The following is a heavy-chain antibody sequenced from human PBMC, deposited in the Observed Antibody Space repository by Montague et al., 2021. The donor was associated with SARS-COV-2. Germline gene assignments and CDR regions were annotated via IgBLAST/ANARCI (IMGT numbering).Heavy chain of an antibody. D-gene: IGHD2-2*01. CDR1: GGSISSSSYY. CDR3: DRLYCSSTSCYGWWEKNWYDP. J-gene: IGHJ5*02. Sequence: SETLSLTCTVSGGSISSSSYYWGWIRQPPGKGLEWIGSIYYSGSTYYNPSLKSRVTISVDTSKNQFSLKLSSVTAADTAVYYCDRLYCSSTSCYGWWEKNWYDPGGPGTLVTGSS. CDR2: IYYSGST. V-gene: IGHV4-39*01.